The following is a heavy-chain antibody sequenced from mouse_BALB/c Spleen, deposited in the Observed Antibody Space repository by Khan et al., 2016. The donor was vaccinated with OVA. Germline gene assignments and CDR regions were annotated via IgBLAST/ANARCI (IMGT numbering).Heavy chain of an antibody. V-gene: IGHV1-7*01. CDR3: ARRGLRWDFDY. CDR2: INPSIAYT. Sequence: VQLQQSGAELAKPGASVKMSCKASGYTFVNYWILWVRQRPGQGLEWIGYINPSIAYTENNQNFNDKATLTADKSSSTAYMQLNSLTSEDSAVYYCARRGLRWDFDYWGQGTTLTVSS. J-gene: IGHJ2*01. CDR1: GYTFVNYW. D-gene: IGHD1-1*01.